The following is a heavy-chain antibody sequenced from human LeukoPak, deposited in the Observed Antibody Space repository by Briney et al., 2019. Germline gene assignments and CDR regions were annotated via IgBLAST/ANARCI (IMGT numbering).Heavy chain of an antibody. CDR3: AKDRGYDWGYYFDY. D-gene: IGHD5-12*01. J-gene: IGHJ4*02. V-gene: IGHV3-30*18. CDR2: ISYDGSNK. Sequence: GGSLRLSCAASGFTFSSYGMHWVRQAPGKGLEWVAVISYDGSNKYYADSVKGRFTISRDNSKNTLYLQMNSLRAEDTAVYYCAKDRGYDWGYYFDYWGQGTLVTVSS. CDR1: GFTFSSYG.